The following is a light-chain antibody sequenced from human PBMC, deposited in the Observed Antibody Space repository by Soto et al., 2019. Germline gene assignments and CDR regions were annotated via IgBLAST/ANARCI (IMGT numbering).Light chain of an antibody. CDR1: SNDIGDYNY. CDR2: EIS. V-gene: IGLV2-14*01. CDR3: SSYTSSDTLYL. J-gene: IGLJ1*01. Sequence: QSVLTQPASVSGSPGQSITISCTGTSNDIGDYNYVSWYQQHPCAAPKLMIYEISKRPSGVSNRFSGSKSGNTASLTISGLQAEDEANYYCSSYTSSDTLYLFGTGTKVTVL.